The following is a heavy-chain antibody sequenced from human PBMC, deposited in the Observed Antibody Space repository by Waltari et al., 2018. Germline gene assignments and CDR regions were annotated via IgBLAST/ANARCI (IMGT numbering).Heavy chain of an antibody. D-gene: IGHD6-19*01. CDR1: GFTFSSYS. J-gene: IGHJ4*02. V-gene: IGHV3-48*01. Sequence: EVQLVESGGGLVQPGGSLRLSCAASGFTFSSYSMNWVRQAPGKGLEWVSYISSRSSTIYYADSVKGRFTISRDNAKNSLYLQMNSLRAEDTAVYYCARFSGWLAYQSNWGQGTLVTVSS. CDR2: ISSRSSTI. CDR3: ARFSGWLAYQSN.